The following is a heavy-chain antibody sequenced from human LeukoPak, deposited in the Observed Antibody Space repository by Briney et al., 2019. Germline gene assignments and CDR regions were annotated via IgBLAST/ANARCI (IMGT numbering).Heavy chain of an antibody. D-gene: IGHD3-22*01. J-gene: IGHJ4*02. Sequence: ASETLSLTCTVSGGSISSYYWGWIRQPPGKGLEWIGVAHYGGTTYYNPSLKSRVSISVGTSKNQFSLNLRSATAADTALYYCTPYDSRGSYQGGFFDYWGQGTLVTVSS. CDR2: AHYGGTT. V-gene: IGHV4-39*01. CDR1: GGSISSYY. CDR3: TPYDSRGSYQGGFFDY.